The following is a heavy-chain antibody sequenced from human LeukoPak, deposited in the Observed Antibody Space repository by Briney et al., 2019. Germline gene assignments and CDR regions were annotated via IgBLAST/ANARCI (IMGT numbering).Heavy chain of an antibody. CDR1: GFTFSSYW. CDR2: INTDGSST. CDR3: ARDWSLRFGVVIPLDY. V-gene: IGHV3-74*01. J-gene: IGHJ4*02. D-gene: IGHD3-3*01. Sequence: GGSLRLSCAASGFTFSSYWMHWVRQAPGKGLVWVSRINTDGSSTGYADSVKGRFTISRDNAKNSLYLQMNSLRAEDTAVYYCARDWSLRFGVVIPLDYWGQGTLVTVSS.